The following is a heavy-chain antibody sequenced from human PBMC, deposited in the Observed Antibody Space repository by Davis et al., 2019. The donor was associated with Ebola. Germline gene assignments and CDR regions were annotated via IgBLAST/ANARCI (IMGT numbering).Heavy chain of an antibody. CDR3: ARLSYYYDSSGYYYFYYYYYMDV. J-gene: IGHJ6*03. V-gene: IGHV5-51*01. D-gene: IGHD3-22*01. Sequence: GESLKISCKASGYSFTSYWIGWVRQMPGKGLEWMGIIYPGDSDTRYSPSFQGQVTISADKSISTAYLQWSSLKASDTAMYYCARLSYYYDSSGYYYFYYYYYMDVWGKGTTVTVSS. CDR2: IYPGDSDT. CDR1: GYSFTSYW.